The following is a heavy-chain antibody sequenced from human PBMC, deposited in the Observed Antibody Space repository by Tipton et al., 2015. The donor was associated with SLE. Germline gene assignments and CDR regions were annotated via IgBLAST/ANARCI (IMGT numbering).Heavy chain of an antibody. V-gene: IGHV4-39*01. CDR1: GGSITISRYY. CDR3: ARQLRFLEWLSHTFDY. Sequence: TLSLTCTVSGGSITISRYYWGWIRQPPGKGLEWIGSIYYSGSTYYNPSLKSRVTISVDTSKNQFPLKLSSVTAADTAVYYCARQLRFLEWLSHTFDYWGQGTLVTVSS. J-gene: IGHJ4*02. D-gene: IGHD3-3*01. CDR2: IYYSGST.